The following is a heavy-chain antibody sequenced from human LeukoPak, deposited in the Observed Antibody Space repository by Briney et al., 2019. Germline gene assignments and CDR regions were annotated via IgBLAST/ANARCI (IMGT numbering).Heavy chain of an antibody. CDR1: GINFRSSG. D-gene: IGHD6-13*01. J-gene: IGHJ4*02. Sequence: GGPLRLSCAASGINFRSSGMHWVRQAPGKGLEWVTFIQNDGSDKSYAASVKGRFTISRDNSKNTVYLHMSSLRADDTALYYCAREGGRAAAGRFDYWGQGTLVTVSS. V-gene: IGHV3-30*02. CDR3: AREGGRAAAGRFDY. CDR2: IQNDGSDK.